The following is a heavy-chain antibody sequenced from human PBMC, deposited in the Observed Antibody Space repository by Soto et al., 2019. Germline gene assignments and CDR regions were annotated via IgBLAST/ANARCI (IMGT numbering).Heavy chain of an antibody. J-gene: IGHJ2*01. CDR3: ARGPPHYGDAPAGLYWYFDL. V-gene: IGHV3-49*03. D-gene: IGHD4-17*01. CDR2: IRSKAYGGTT. CDR1: GFTFGDYA. Sequence: GGSLRLSCTASGFTFGDYAMSWFRQAPGKGLEWVGFIRSKAYGGTTEYAASVKGRFTISRDDSKSIAHLQMNSLKTEDTAVYYCARGPPHYGDAPAGLYWYFDLWGRGTLVTVSS.